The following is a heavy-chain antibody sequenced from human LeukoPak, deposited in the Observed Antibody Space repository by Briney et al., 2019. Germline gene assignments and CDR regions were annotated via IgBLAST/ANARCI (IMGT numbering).Heavy chain of an antibody. CDR3: ARESRGYDILTGKYHRGYYSYYMDV. Sequence: PGGSLRLSCAASGFSFSSYNMNWVRLAPGKGLEWVSSITTSSSYTFYADSVKGRFTISRDNAKNSLDLQMNSLRAEDTAVYYCARESRGYDILTGKYHRGYYSYYMDVWGKGTTVTVSS. CDR1: GFSFSSYN. D-gene: IGHD3-9*01. J-gene: IGHJ6*03. V-gene: IGHV3-21*01. CDR2: ITTSSSYT.